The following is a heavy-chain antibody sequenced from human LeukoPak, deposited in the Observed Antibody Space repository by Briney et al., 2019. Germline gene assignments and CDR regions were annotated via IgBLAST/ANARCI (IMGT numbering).Heavy chain of an antibody. Sequence: GGSLRLSCAASGFTFSSYAMSWVRRAPGKGLEWVSAISGSGGSTYYADSVKGRFTISRDNSRNTLYLQMNSLRVEDTAIYYCAKGRGYCTGGSCYSDYWGQGTLVTVSS. CDR2: ISGSGGST. D-gene: IGHD2-15*01. CDR3: AKGRGYCTGGSCYSDY. J-gene: IGHJ4*02. V-gene: IGHV3-23*01. CDR1: GFTFSSYA.